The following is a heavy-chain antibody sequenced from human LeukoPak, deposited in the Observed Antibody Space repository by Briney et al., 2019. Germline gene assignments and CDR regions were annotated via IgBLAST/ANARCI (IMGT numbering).Heavy chain of an antibody. CDR2: ISGSGGST. J-gene: IGHJ6*03. Sequence: GGSLRLCCAASGFTFSSYAMSWVRQTPGKGLEWVSAISGSGGSTSYADSVKGRFTISRDNSKNTLYLQMNSLRAEDTAVYYCATSLTGGNYYMDVWGKGTTVTVSS. D-gene: IGHD3-16*01. V-gene: IGHV3-23*01. CDR1: GFTFSSYA. CDR3: ATSLTGGNYYMDV.